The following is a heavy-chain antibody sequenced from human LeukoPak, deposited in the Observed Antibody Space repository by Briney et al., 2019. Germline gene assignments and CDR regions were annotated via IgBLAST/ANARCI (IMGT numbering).Heavy chain of an antibody. CDR3: VKDRTGTYTLDY. CDR2: ISDDGIRQ. CDR1: GFTFSNYA. J-gene: IGHJ4*02. V-gene: IGHV3-30-3*01. D-gene: IGHD3-10*01. Sequence: GGSLRLSCAATGFTFSNYAIHWGRQAPGKGLEWVAFISDDGIRQHYADSVKGRFTISRDNSKNTPNLQMNSLRAEDTAVYYCVKDRTGTYTLDYWGQGTLVTVSS.